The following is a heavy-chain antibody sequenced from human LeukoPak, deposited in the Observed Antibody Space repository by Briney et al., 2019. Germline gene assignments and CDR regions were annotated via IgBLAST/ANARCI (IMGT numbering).Heavy chain of an antibody. CDR1: GGTFSSYA. D-gene: IGHD1-7*01. CDR3: ASRGTGTRLQFYSGYYYGMDV. V-gene: IGHV1-69*13. CDR2: IIPIFGTA. Sequence: SVKVSCKASGGTFSSYAISWVRQAPGQGLKWMGGIIPIFGTANYAQKFQGRVTITADESTSTAYMELSSLRSEDTAVYYCASRGTGTRLQFYSGYYYGMDVWGQGTTVTVSS. J-gene: IGHJ6*02.